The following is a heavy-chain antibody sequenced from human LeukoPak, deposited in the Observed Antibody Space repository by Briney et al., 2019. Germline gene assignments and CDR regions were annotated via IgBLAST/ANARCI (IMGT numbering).Heavy chain of an antibody. D-gene: IGHD6-6*01. V-gene: IGHV7-4-1*02. CDR1: GYTFTSYG. J-gene: IGHJ6*03. Sequence: GASVKVSCKASGYTFTSYGISWVRQAPGQGLEWMGWINTNTGNPTYAQGFTGRFVFSLDTSVSTAYLQISSLKAEDTAVYYCARRVRAARHYYYYYYMDVWGKGTTVTVSS. CDR3: ARRVRAARHYYYYYYMDV. CDR2: INTNTGNP.